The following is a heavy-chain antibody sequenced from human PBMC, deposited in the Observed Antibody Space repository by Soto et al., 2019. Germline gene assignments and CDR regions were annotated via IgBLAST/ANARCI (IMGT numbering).Heavy chain of an antibody. CDR3: ARGYSGNYGRFDP. CDR2: IYNGGTTT. J-gene: IGHJ5*02. V-gene: IGHV3-74*01. Sequence: GGSLRLSCVAPGFAINTHWMHWVRQAPGKGLVWVSRIYNGGTTTNYADSVKGRFSISRDNAKNTVYLQMNSLSTEDTAIYYCARGYSGNYGRFDPWGLGTLVTVSS. D-gene: IGHD1-26*01. CDR1: GFAINTHW.